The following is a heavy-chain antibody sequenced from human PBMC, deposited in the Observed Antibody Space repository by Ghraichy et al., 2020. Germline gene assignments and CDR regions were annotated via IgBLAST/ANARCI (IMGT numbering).Heavy chain of an antibody. D-gene: IGHD2-8*01. J-gene: IGHJ4*02. CDR1: GFTFSTYA. V-gene: IGHV3-23*01. CDR3: AKVGCTNGICFERIDS. Sequence: GGSLRLSCAASGFTFSTYAMSWVRQAPGKGLGWVPVIVVVGIPNNYADSVKGRFTSSKDNSRNTLYLQMNSLRAEDTAVYYCAKVGCTNGICFERIDSWGQGTLVTVSS. CDR2: IVVVGIPN.